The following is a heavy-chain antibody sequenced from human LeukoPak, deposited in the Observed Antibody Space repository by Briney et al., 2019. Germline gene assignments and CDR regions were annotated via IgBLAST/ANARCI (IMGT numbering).Heavy chain of an antibody. CDR2: ISSSGSTI. CDR1: GFTFSSYE. V-gene: IGHV3-48*03. J-gene: IGHJ5*02. Sequence: QPGGSLRLSCAASGFTFSSYEMNWVRQAPGKGLEWVSYISSSGSTIYYADSVKGRFTVSRDNAKNSLYLQMTSLRAEDTAVYYCVRLSFGDYGWFDPWGQGTLVTVSS. CDR3: VRLSFGDYGWFDP. D-gene: IGHD4-17*01.